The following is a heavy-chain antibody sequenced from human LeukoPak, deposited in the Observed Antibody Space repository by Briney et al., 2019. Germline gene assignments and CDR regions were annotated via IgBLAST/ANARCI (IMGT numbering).Heavy chain of an antibody. D-gene: IGHD3-3*01. Sequence: SETLSLTCTVSGGSISSSSYYWGWIRQPPGKGLEWIGSIYYSGSTYYNPSLKSRVIISVDTSKNQFSLKLSSVTAADTAVYCCASHVLRFLEWLSLWFDPWGQGTLVTVSS. V-gene: IGHV4-39*07. CDR1: GGSISSSSYY. J-gene: IGHJ5*02. CDR3: ASHVLRFLEWLSLWFDP. CDR2: IYYSGST.